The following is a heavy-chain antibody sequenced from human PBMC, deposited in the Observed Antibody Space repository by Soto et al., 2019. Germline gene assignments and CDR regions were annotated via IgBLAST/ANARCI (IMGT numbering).Heavy chain of an antibody. CDR2: INPNSGGT. CDR1: GYTFTGYY. Sequence: ASVKVSCKASGYTFTGYYMHWVRQAPGQGLEWMGWINPNSGGTNYAQKFQGRVTMTRDTSISTAYMELSRLRSDDTAVYYCARDIAVAGTSNHYYYYGMDVWGQGTTVTVS. V-gene: IGHV1-2*02. D-gene: IGHD6-19*01. CDR3: ARDIAVAGTSNHYYYYGMDV. J-gene: IGHJ6*02.